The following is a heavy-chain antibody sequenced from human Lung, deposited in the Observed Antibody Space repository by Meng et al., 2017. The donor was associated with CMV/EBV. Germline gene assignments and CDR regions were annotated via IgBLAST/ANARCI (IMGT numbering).Heavy chain of an antibody. V-gene: IGHV1-69*06. CDR3: ARVAFYPSSDEYPPDHYYYGMDV. CDR1: GGTFRSYA. J-gene: IGHJ6*02. D-gene: IGHD6-19*01. Sequence: SVXVSXXASGGTFRSYAVNWVRLAPGQGLEWMGGIIPLFGTPTYAQKFQGRVTISADKVTGTAYMELSRLRSDDTAIYYCARVAFYPSSDEYPPDHYYYGMDVWGQGTTVTVSS. CDR2: IIPLFGTP.